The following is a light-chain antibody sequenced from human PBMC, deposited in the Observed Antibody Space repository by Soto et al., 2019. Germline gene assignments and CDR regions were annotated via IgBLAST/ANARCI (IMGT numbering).Light chain of an antibody. CDR3: STWDASLSGRV. CDR2: SDD. V-gene: IGLV1-47*02. J-gene: IGLJ3*02. CDR1: SSNIGNNF. Sequence: QSVLTQPPSASGTPGQKVTISCSGASSNIGNNFVSWYQQVPGTAPKLLIYSDDQRPSGVPDRVSGSKSGTSASLAISGLRSEDEADYYCSTWDASLSGRVFDGGTKLTVL.